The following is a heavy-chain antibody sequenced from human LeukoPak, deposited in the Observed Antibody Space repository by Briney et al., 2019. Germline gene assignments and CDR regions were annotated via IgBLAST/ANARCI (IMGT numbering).Heavy chain of an antibody. Sequence: GGSLRLSCAASGFTFNSYGMSWVRQAPGKGLEWVSGISGRGGSTYYADSVKGRFTISRDNSKNTLYLQMNSLRAEDTAVNYCAKDLVCGGDCYFDYWGQGTLVTVSS. J-gene: IGHJ4*02. CDR1: GFTFNSYG. CDR2: ISGRGGST. CDR3: AKDLVCGGDCYFDY. V-gene: IGHV3-23*01. D-gene: IGHD2-21*02.